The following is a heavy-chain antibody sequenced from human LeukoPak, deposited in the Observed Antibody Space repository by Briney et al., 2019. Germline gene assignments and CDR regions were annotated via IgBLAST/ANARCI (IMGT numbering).Heavy chain of an antibody. CDR1: GYSFTAYW. CDR2: IYPGDSDT. J-gene: IGHJ3*02. V-gene: IGHV5-51*01. D-gene: IGHD2-2*01. CDR3: AGVVPAAMGAFDI. Sequence: GESLKISCQGSGYSFTAYWIGWVRQMPGKGPEWMGIIYPGDSDTRYSPSFQGQVTISADKSISTAYLQWSSLKASDTAMYYCAGVVPAAMGAFDIWGQGTMVTVSS.